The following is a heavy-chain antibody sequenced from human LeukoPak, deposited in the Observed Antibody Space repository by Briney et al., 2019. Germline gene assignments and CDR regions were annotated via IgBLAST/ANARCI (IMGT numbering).Heavy chain of an antibody. CDR1: GFTFSNYR. V-gene: IGHV3-48*02. J-gene: IGHJ4*02. CDR2: ISTSGSIK. Sequence: GGSLRLSCAASGFTFSNYRMSWVRQAPGKGLEWVSYISTSGSIKYYADSVKGRFTISRDNANNSLYLQMNSLRDGDTAVYFCARDPDGEYFDFWGQGILVTVSS. CDR3: ARDPDGEYFDF.